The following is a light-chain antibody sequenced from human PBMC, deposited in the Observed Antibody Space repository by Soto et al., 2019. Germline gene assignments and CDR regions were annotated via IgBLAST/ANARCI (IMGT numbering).Light chain of an antibody. CDR1: QSVLYSSNNKNY. CDR2: WAS. Sequence: DSVMTQSPDSLAVSLGERATINCKPSQSVLYSSNNKNYLAWYQQKPGQPPKLLIYWASTRASGVPDRFSGSGSGTDFTLTISSLQAEDVAVYYCQQYYNTPITFGQGTRLEIK. J-gene: IGKJ5*01. V-gene: IGKV4-1*01. CDR3: QQYYNTPIT.